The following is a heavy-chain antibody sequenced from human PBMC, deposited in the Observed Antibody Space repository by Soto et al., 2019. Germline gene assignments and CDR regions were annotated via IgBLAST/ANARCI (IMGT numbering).Heavy chain of an antibody. CDR3: ASDSSSSGGFYYYYGMDV. Sequence: QVQLVQSGAEVKKPGSSVKVSCKASGGTFSSYAISWVRQAPGQGLEWMGGIIPIFGTANYAQKFQGRVTITADESTSTAYMELSSLRSEDTAVYYCASDSSSSGGFYYYYGMDVWGQGTTVTVSS. J-gene: IGHJ6*02. D-gene: IGHD6-6*01. V-gene: IGHV1-69*01. CDR1: GGTFSSYA. CDR2: IIPIFGTA.